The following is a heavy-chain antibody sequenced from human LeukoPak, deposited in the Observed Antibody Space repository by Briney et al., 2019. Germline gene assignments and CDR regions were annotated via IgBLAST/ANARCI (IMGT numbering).Heavy chain of an antibody. D-gene: IGHD5-18*01. Sequence: PGGSLRLSCAASGFTFSSYAMHWVRQAPGKGLEWVAVISYDGSNKYYADSVKGRFTISRDNAKNSLYLQMNSLRAEDTAVYYCARGGGYSYPFDYWGQGTLVTVSS. V-gene: IGHV3-30*04. CDR2: ISYDGSNK. J-gene: IGHJ4*02. CDR3: ARGGGYSYPFDY. CDR1: GFTFSSYA.